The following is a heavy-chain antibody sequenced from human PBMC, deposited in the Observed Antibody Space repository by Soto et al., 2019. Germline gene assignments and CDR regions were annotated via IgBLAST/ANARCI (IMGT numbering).Heavy chain of an antibody. CDR2: IKQEGREK. CDR3: ARRVLWNVGNGYYYYGLDV. CDR1: RPSYLSAP. D-gene: IGHD3-10*01. Sequence: GGSLTLCCAPSRPSYLSAPISSQYYAPGKGLEWVASIKQEGREKWYGDSVKGRFTISRDNAENSLYLQMNSLRAEDTAVYYGARRVLWNVGNGYYYYGLDVCGQGT. J-gene: IGHJ6*02. V-gene: IGHV3-7*01.